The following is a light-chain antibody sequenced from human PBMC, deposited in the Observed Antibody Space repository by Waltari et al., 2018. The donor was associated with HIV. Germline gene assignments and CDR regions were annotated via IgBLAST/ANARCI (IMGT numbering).Light chain of an antibody. J-gene: IGKJ1*01. CDR1: QSISRY. Sequence: DIQMTQSPSSLSASVGDRVTITCRASQSISRYLIWDQQKPGKAPKVLIYAASRLHSGVPSRFSGSGSGTDFTLTISSLQPEDFATYYCQQSYSTPWTFDQGTKVEIK. CDR2: AAS. CDR3: QQSYSTPWT. V-gene: IGKV1-39*01.